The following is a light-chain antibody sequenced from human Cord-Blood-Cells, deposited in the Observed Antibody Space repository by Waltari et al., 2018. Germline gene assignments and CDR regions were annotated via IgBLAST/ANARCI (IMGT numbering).Light chain of an antibody. CDR3: QQYYSTRT. Sequence: DFVMTQSPDSLAVSLGERATINCKYSQSVLYSSNNKNYLAWYQQKPGQPPKLLIYWASTRESGVPDRFSGSGSGTDFTLTISSLQAEDVAVYYCQQYYSTRTFGQGTKVEIK. V-gene: IGKV4-1*01. CDR2: WAS. CDR1: QSVLYSSNNKNY. J-gene: IGKJ1*01.